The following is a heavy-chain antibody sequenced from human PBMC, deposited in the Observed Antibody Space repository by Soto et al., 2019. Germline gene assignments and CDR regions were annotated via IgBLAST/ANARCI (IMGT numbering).Heavy chain of an antibody. Sequence: EVQLVESGGGLVQPGGSLRLSCAASGFTFSSFWMHWVRQAPGKGLVWVSRINNDGGGATYADSVKGRFTISRDNARNTLYLQMDTLRAEDTAVYSCARDFPHNWFDSWGQGTLVTVSS. CDR2: INNDGGGA. V-gene: IGHV3-74*03. CDR1: GFTFSSFW. CDR3: ARDFPHNWFDS. J-gene: IGHJ5*01.